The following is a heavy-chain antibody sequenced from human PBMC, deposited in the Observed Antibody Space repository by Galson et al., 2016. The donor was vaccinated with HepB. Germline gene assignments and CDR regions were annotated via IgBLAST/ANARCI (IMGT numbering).Heavy chain of an antibody. J-gene: IGHJ5*02. D-gene: IGHD5-12*01. V-gene: IGHV4-61*09. CDR1: GGSVSSGSYY. CDR2: IYLGGSA. CDR3: ARFPFSGYDGANWIDP. Sequence: PLSLTCTVSGGSVSSGSYYWGWIRQPAGRGLEWIGHIYLGGSASYNPSLKSRVTISDDPSKNQFSLKMSSVTAEDTAIYYCARFPFSGYDGANWIDPWGQGALVTVSS.